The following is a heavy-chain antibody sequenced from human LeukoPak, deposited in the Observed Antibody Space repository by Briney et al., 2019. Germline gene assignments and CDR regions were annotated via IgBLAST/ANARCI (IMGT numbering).Heavy chain of an antibody. D-gene: IGHD2-2*01. J-gene: IGHJ6*03. V-gene: IGHV1-69*05. CDR2: IIPILGTA. CDR3: ARSPDIVVVSDYYYMDV. CDR1: GGTFSSYA. Sequence: ASVKVSCKASGGTFSSYAISWVRQAPGQGLEWMGGIIPILGTANYAQKFQGRVTITTDESTSTAYMELSSLRSEDTAVYYCARSPDIVVVSDYYYMDVWGKGTTVTVSS.